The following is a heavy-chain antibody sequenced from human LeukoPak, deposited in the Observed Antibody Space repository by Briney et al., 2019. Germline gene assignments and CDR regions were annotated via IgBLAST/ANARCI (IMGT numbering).Heavy chain of an antibody. CDR2: INEYGSTT. D-gene: IGHD3-10*01. CDR3: ARDVAGSGSR. V-gene: IGHV3-74*01. Sequence: GGSLRLSCAASGFTLSTYWMSWVRQVPGKGLVWVSRINEYGSTTNYADSVKDRFIISRDNAKNTLYLQMNSLRAEDSAVYYCARDVAGSGSRWGQGTLVTVSS. CDR1: GFTLSTYW. J-gene: IGHJ4*02.